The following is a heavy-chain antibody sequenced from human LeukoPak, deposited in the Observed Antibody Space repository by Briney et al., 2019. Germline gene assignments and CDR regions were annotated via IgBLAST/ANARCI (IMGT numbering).Heavy chain of an antibody. J-gene: IGHJ4*02. CDR3: ARMYYFDY. Sequence: GGSLRLSCAASGFTFSSYWMSWVRQAPGKGLEWVANINQDGSEKNNVDSVKGRFTISRDNAKNSLYLQMNSLTGEDTAIYYCARMYYFDYWGQGTLVTVSS. CDR1: GFTFSSYW. V-gene: IGHV3-7*01. CDR2: INQDGSEK.